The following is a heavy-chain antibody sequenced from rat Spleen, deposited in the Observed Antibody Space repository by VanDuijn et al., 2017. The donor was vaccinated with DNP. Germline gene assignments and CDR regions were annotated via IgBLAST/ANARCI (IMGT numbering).Heavy chain of an antibody. CDR1: GFTFSDFY. CDR2: IRYDGGST. Sequence: EVQLVESGGDLVQPGRSLKLSCAASGFTFSDFYMAWVRQAPTMGLEWVAYIRYDGGSTKDGDSVKGRFTISRDNAKNTLYLQMSSLRSEDMATYYCARWNSGNFDYWGQGVMVPVSS. D-gene: IGHD4-3*01. CDR3: ARWNSGNFDY. J-gene: IGHJ2*01. V-gene: IGHV5-22*01.